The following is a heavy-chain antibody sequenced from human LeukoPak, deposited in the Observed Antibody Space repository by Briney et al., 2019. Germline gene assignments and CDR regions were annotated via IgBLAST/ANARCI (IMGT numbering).Heavy chain of an antibody. Sequence: GGSLRLSCAASGFTFSSFAMTWVRQAPGKGLEWVSGISGDGSNTYYAGSVKGRFTISRDHSKNTVYLQMSDLRADDTAVFYCAKYVPAAATSYNYGLDVWGQGTTVTVSS. CDR1: GFTFSSFA. CDR2: ISGDGSNT. V-gene: IGHV3-23*01. J-gene: IGHJ6*02. D-gene: IGHD6-25*01. CDR3: AKYVPAAATSYNYGLDV.